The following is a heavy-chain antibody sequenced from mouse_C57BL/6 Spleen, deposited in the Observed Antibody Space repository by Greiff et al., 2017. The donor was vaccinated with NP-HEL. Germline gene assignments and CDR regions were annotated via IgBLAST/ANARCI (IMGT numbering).Heavy chain of an antibody. J-gene: IGHJ2*01. Sequence: QVQLQQSGPGLVQPSQSLSITCTVSGFSLTSYGVHWVRQSPGQGLEWLGVLWRGGSTDYNAAIMSRLSITTDTHNSQAFFKMNSLQADDTAIYYSAKGTTVVALDYWGQGTTRTVSS. V-gene: IGHV2-5*01. D-gene: IGHD1-1*01. CDR2: LWRGGST. CDR1: GFSLTSYG. CDR3: AKGTTVVALDY.